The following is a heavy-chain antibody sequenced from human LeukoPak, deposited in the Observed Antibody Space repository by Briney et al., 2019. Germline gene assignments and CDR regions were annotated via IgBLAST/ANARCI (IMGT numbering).Heavy chain of an antibody. CDR2: IYSGVGT. CDR1: GFTVSTNY. V-gene: IGHV3-53*01. CDR3: ARLYFGAFDY. J-gene: IGHJ4*02. D-gene: IGHD3-10*01. Sequence: PGGSLRLSCAASGFTVSTNYMGWVRQAPGKGLEFVALIYSGVGTYYADSVKGRFIISSANSDNTLYLQMNSRRAEGTAVYYCARLYFGAFDYWGQGTLVTVSS.